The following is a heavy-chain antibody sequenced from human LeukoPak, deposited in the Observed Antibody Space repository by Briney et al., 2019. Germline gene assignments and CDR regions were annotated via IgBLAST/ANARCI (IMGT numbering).Heavy chain of an antibody. CDR1: GGSISSYY. CDR2: IYYSGST. V-gene: IGHV4-59*12. J-gene: IGHJ4*02. Sequence: SETLSLTCTVSGGSISSYYWSWIRQPPGKGLEWIGYIYYSGSTNYNPSLKSRVTISVDTSKNQFSLKLSSVTAADTTVYYCARAASGWGLDYWGQGTLVTVSS. D-gene: IGHD6-19*01. CDR3: ARAASGWGLDY.